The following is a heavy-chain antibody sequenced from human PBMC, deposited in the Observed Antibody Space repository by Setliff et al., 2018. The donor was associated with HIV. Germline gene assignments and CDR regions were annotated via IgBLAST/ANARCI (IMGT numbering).Heavy chain of an antibody. CDR3: AHYYYDTSGQPFDY. Sequence: SLTCSVSGGSINSCHYYWSWIRHHPGKGLEWIGYIYYTGSTYFNPSLKSRVTMSVDTSKNQFSLKLSSVTAADTAVYYCAHYYYDTSGQPFDYWGQGTLVTVSS. J-gene: IGHJ4*02. CDR1: GGSINSCHYY. V-gene: IGHV4-30-4*08. D-gene: IGHD3-22*01. CDR2: IYYTGST.